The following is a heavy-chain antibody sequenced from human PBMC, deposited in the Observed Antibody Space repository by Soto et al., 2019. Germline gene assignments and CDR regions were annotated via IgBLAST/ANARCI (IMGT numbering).Heavy chain of an antibody. CDR2: IMPIFRTP. CDR1: GGTCSNSA. Sequence: QVQLVQSWAEVKKPGSSVKLSCKASGGTCSNSAISWLRQAPVQGLEWMGGIMPIFRTPDYAQKFQGRVTITADESTSTAYMELSGLRADDTAVYYCARDKDRLQLGGNYYYIMDVWCQGTTVTVSS. J-gene: IGHJ6*02. CDR3: ARDKDRLQLGGNYYYIMDV. V-gene: IGHV1-69*12. D-gene: IGHD4-4*01.